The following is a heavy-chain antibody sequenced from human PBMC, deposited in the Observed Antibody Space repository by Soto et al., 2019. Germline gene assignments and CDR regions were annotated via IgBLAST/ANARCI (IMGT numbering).Heavy chain of an antibody. J-gene: IGHJ4*02. D-gene: IGHD2-2*02. Sequence: GGSLRLSCAASGFTFSSYWMSWVRQAPGKGLEWVANIKQDGSEKYYVDSVKGRFTISRDNAKNSLYLQMNSLRAEDTAVYYCARGPPTPQYTLDYWGQGTLVTVSS. CDR1: GFTFSSYW. CDR2: IKQDGSEK. V-gene: IGHV3-7*03. CDR3: ARGPPTPQYTLDY.